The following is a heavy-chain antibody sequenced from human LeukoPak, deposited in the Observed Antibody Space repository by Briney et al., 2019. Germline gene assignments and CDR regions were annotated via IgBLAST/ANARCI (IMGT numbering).Heavy chain of an antibody. CDR1: GGSFSIYY. CDR2: IYTSGNT. CDR3: ARARYSSGYDAFDI. D-gene: IGHD6-19*01. V-gene: IGHV4-4*07. J-gene: IGHJ3*02. Sequence: SETLSLTCTVSGGSFSIYYWSWIRQPAGKGLEWIGHIYTSGNTNYNPSLKSRVTMSVDTSKNQFSLKLSSVTAADTAVYYCARARYSSGYDAFDIWGQGTMVTVSS.